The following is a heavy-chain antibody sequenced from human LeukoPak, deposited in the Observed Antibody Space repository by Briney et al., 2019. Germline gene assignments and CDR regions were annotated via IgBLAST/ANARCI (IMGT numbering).Heavy chain of an antibody. J-gene: IGHJ4*02. V-gene: IGHV3-7*01. D-gene: IGHD6-6*01. Sequence: PGGSPRLSCAASGFTFSSYWMSWVRQAPGKGLEWVANIKQDGSEKYYVDSVKGRFTISRDNAKNSLYLQMNSLRAEDTAVYYCARDGVWSSSSAHYWGQGTLVTVSS. CDR1: GFTFSSYW. CDR3: ARDGVWSSSSAHY. CDR2: IKQDGSEK.